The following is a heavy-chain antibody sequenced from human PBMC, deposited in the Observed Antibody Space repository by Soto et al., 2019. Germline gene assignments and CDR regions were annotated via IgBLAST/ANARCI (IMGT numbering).Heavy chain of an antibody. V-gene: IGHV4-61*01. CDR1: GGSVNSGSYY. CDR3: ARDYWANEKRFES. J-gene: IGHJ4*02. Sequence: QVQLQESGPGLVKPSETLSLTCTVSGGSVNSGSYYWTWIRQSPGRGLEWIGYVYYSGTTKYNPSLKSRATISVDTTNNQFSLRLGPMTPVDTAVYYCARDYWANEKRFESWGQGTLVTVSS. D-gene: IGHD2-8*02. CDR2: VYYSGTT.